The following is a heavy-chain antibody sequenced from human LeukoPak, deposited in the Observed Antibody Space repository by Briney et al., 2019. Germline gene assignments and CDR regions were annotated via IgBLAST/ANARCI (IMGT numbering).Heavy chain of an antibody. CDR1: GFIFSNFW. CDR2: IHPEGNEK. D-gene: IGHD1-1*01. V-gene: IGHV3-7*04. CDR3: ARGDDFSGDH. J-gene: IGHJ4*02. Sequence: GESLRLSCAPSGFIFSNFWMSWVRQAPGRGLEWVANIHPEGNEKYHVESVKGRFTISRDNARNLLFLQMNCLRVEDTAVYYCARGDDFSGDHWGQGTLVTVSS.